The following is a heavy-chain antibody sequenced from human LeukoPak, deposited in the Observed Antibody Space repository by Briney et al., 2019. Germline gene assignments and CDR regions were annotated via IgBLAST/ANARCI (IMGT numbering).Heavy chain of an antibody. Sequence: GGSLRLSCAASGLTFSSHWMHWVRQAPGKGLVWVSRITNDGSSTTYADSVKGRFSISRDNAKNSLYLQMYSLRAEDTAVYYCARGAAAPNYYYYYYGMDVWGQGTTVTVSS. J-gene: IGHJ6*02. CDR1: GLTFSSHW. CDR3: ARGAAAPNYYYYYYGMDV. V-gene: IGHV3-74*01. CDR2: ITNDGSST. D-gene: IGHD6-13*01.